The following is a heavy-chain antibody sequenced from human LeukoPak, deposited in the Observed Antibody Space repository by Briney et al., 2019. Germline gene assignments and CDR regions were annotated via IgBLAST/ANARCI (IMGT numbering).Heavy chain of an antibody. CDR3: ARGAWGKGFDY. D-gene: IGHD3-16*01. CDR1: GFTFSSYG. Sequence: PGRSLRLSCAASGFTFSSYGMHWVRQAPGKGLEWVAVIWYDGSNKYYADSVKGRFTISRDNSKNTLYLQMNSLRSEDTAVYYCARGAWGKGFDYWGQGTLVTVSS. V-gene: IGHV3-33*01. J-gene: IGHJ4*02. CDR2: IWYDGSNK.